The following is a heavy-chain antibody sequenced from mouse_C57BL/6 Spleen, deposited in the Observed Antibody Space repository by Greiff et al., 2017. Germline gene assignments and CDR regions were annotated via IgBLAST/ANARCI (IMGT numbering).Heavy chain of an antibody. CDR2: ISSGSSTI. CDR1: GFTFSDYG. CDR3: ARPTGTVYAMDY. Sequence: EVMLVESGGGLVKPGGSLKLSCAASGFTFSDYGMHWVRQAPEKGLEWVAYISSGSSTIYYADTVKGRFTISRDNAKNTLFLQMTSLRSEDTAMYYCARPTGTVYAMDYWGQGTSVTVSS. V-gene: IGHV5-17*01. J-gene: IGHJ4*01. D-gene: IGHD4-1*02.